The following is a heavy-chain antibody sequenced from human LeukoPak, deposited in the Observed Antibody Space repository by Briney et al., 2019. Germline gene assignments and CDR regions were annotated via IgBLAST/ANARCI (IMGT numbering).Heavy chain of an antibody. CDR2: IYTSRST. CDR3: ATGYSSTWYYFDY. V-gene: IGHV4-61*02. Sequence: SETVSCTCTVSGGSISSGSYYWSWIRQPPGKGLEWIGRIYTSRSTNYNPCVESRVTISADTSKDQFSLKLASVTAADTAVYYCATGYSSTWYYFDYWGQGTLVTVSS. D-gene: IGHD6-13*01. J-gene: IGHJ4*02. CDR1: GGSISSGSYY.